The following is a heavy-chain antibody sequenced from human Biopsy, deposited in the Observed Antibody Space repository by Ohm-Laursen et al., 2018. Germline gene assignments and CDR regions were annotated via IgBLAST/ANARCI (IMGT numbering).Heavy chain of an antibody. D-gene: IGHD3-3*01. CDR2: ISSSGVQ. Sequence: SLRLSCTASGFTVINNDISWVRQAPGKGLEWASFISSSGVQYHADSVKGRFTISRDNSKNTLYLQMNSLRAEDTAVYYCARASIFGVATSGFYYYGMDVWGQGTTVTVSS. CDR1: GFTVINND. V-gene: IGHV3-66*01. J-gene: IGHJ6*02. CDR3: ARASIFGVATSGFYYYGMDV.